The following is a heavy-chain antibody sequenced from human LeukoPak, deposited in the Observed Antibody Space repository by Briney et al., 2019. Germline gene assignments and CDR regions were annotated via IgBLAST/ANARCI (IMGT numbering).Heavy chain of an antibody. D-gene: IGHD3-22*01. CDR2: TSFDGSNK. CDR3: ARDYYDSSGYYYSRQDAFDI. CDR1: GFAFSGAA. V-gene: IGHV3-30-3*01. J-gene: IGHJ3*02. Sequence: PGGSLRLSCAASGFAFSGAAMHWVRQAPGKGLEWVAITSFDGSNKFYSDSVKGRFTISRDNAKNSLYLQMNSLRAEDAAVYYCARDYYDSSGYYYSRQDAFDIWGQGTMVTVSS.